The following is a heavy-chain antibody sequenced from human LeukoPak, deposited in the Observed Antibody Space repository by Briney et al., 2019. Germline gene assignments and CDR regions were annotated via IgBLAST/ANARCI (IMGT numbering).Heavy chain of an antibody. V-gene: IGHV4-4*07. CDR3: ARASLSGSYYISCAFDI. J-gene: IGHJ3*02. CDR1: GGSISNYY. D-gene: IGHD1-26*01. Sequence: SETLSLTCTVSGGSISNYYWSWIRQPAGKGLEWIGRIYTSGSTNYNPSLKSRVTISVDKSKNQFSLKLSSVTAADTAVYYCARASLSGSYYISCAFDIWGQGTMVTVSS. CDR2: IYTSGST.